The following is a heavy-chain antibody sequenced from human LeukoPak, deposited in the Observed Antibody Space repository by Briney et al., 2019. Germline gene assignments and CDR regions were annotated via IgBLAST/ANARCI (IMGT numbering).Heavy chain of an antibody. D-gene: IGHD2-15*01. Sequence: GESLKISCKGSGYNFITYWIAWVRRMPGKGLEWMGNIYPGDSDTRYSPSFQGQVSISADKSISTAYLQWSSLKASDTAMYYCARQSCSGGNCYSRAFDIWGQGTMVTVSS. CDR1: GYNFITYW. J-gene: IGHJ3*02. CDR2: IYPGDSDT. CDR3: ARQSCSGGNCYSRAFDI. V-gene: IGHV5-51*01.